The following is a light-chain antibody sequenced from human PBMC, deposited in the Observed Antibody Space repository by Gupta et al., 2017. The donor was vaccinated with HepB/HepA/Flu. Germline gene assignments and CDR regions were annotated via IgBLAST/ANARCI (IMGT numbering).Light chain of an antibody. J-gene: IGKJ4*01. Sequence: EIVLTQSPATLSLSPGERATLSCRASQSVSSYLAWYQQKPGQAPRLLIYDASNRATGITARFSGSGSGRDFTLTSSSREPEDFAVYYCQLRRYWPPVTFGGGTKVEIK. CDR3: QLRRYWPPVT. CDR1: QSVSSY. CDR2: DAS. V-gene: IGKV3-11*02.